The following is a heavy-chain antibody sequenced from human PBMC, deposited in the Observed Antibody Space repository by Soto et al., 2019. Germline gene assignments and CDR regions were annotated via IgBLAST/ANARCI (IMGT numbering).Heavy chain of an antibody. Sequence: QVTLKASGHVLVKPTETLTLTCTVSGFSLSNARMGVSWIRQPPGKALEWLAHIFSNDEKSYSTSLKIRLTISKDTSKSQVVLTMTNMDPVDTATYDCARCYYGDYGAFDIWGQGTMVTVSS. CDR2: IFSNDEK. CDR1: GFSLSNARMG. CDR3: ARCYYGDYGAFDI. D-gene: IGHD4-17*01. V-gene: IGHV2-26*01. J-gene: IGHJ3*02.